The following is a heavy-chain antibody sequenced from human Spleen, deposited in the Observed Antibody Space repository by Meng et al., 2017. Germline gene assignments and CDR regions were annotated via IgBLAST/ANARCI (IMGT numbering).Heavy chain of an antibody. J-gene: IGHJ4*02. D-gene: IGHD2-15*01. Sequence: QPQLQESGPGLVKPSEALSLTCSVSGGSISTSGYYWGWIRQPPGKGLEWIGYTYHSGTAYYSPSLKSRVTISVDTSENQFSLSLSSVTAADTAVYYCARWYCSGGTCYFIDYWGQGTLVTVSS. CDR3: ARWYCSGGTCYFIDY. CDR1: GGSISTSGYY. CDR2: TYHSGTA. V-gene: IGHV4-31*02.